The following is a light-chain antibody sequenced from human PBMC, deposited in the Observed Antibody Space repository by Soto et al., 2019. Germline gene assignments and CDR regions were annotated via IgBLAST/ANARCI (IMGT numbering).Light chain of an antibody. CDR3: QHYNNRPRT. Sequence: TQSPATLSLSPGERAILSCRASQRVTSNLAWYQQKPGQSPRLLIYGMSIRATGVPDRFSGSGSGTEFTLTISNLQSADFAVYFCQHYNNRPRTFGGGIKVEIK. CDR1: QRVTSN. CDR2: GMS. V-gene: IGKV3-15*01. J-gene: IGKJ4*01.